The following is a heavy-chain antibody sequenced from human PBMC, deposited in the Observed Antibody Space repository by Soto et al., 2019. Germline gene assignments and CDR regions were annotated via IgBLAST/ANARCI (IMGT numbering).Heavy chain of an antibody. V-gene: IGHV4-4*07. J-gene: IGHJ5*02. CDR1: GASITGSSY. CDR3: ARGQGTRENWFDP. CDR2: FSLSGTT. Sequence: PSETLSLTCTVSGASITGSSYWSWIRQPAGKGLEWIGRFSLSGTTSYNPSLRSRVTMSADVSKNQFSLKLSSVTAADTAVYYCARGQGTRENWFDPWGQGTLVTVSS. D-gene: IGHD3-10*01.